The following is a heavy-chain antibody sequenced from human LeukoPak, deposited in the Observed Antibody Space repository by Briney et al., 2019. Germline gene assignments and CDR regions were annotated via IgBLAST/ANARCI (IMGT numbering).Heavy chain of an antibody. V-gene: IGHV1-46*01. CDR3: AREASYYYDSSGSPPSNFDY. CDR2: INPSGGST. D-gene: IGHD3-22*01. Sequence: ASVNVSCKASGYTFTRYYMHWVRQAPGQGLEWLGIINPSGGSTSYAQKFQGRVTMTRDTSTSTVYMELSSLRSEDTAVYYCAREASYYYDSSGSPPSNFDYWGQGTLVTVSS. J-gene: IGHJ4*02. CDR1: GYTFTRYY.